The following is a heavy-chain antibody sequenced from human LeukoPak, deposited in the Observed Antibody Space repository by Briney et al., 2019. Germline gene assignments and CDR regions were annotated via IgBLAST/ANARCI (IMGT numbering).Heavy chain of an antibody. Sequence: PGGSLRLSCAASGFIFSDYEMNWIRQAPGKGLEWISYISNSGSTQYYADSVKGRFTISRDNAKNSVYLQLNSLRAEDTALYYCAAVIDYWGQGTLVTVSS. CDR3: AAVIDY. J-gene: IGHJ4*02. CDR2: ISNSGSTQ. CDR1: GFIFSDYE. V-gene: IGHV3-48*03.